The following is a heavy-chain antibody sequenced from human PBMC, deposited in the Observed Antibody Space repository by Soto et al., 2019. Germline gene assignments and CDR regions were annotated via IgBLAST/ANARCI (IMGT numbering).Heavy chain of an antibody. CDR2: IIPILGIA. D-gene: IGHD2-2*01. Sequence: QVQLVQSGAEVKKPGSSVKVSCKASGGTFSSYTINWVRQAPGQGLEWMGRIIPILGIANYAQKFQGRVTITADKSTSTAYMELSSLRSEDTAVYYCARTTLGYCSSTSCYNWFDPWGQGTLVTVSS. V-gene: IGHV1-69*02. CDR3: ARTTLGYCSSTSCYNWFDP. CDR1: GGTFSSYT. J-gene: IGHJ5*02.